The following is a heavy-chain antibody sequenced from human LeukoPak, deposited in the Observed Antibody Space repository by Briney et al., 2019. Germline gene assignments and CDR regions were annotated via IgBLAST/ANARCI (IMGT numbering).Heavy chain of an antibody. D-gene: IGHD2-15*01. CDR1: GGSISSYY. CDR2: IYYSGST. CDR3: ARPRGHCSGGSCYYYMDV. J-gene: IGHJ6*03. V-gene: IGHV4-59*12. Sequence: SETLSLTCTVSGGSISSYYWSWIRQPPGKGLEWIGYIYYSGSTNYNPSLKSRVTISVDTSKNQFSLKLSSVTAADTAVYYCARPRGHCSGGSCYYYMDVWGKGTTVTVSS.